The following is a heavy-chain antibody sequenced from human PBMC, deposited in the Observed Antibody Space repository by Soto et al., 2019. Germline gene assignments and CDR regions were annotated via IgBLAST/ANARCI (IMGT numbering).Heavy chain of an antibody. CDR1: GGSFSGYS. CDR2: INHSGST. CDR3: ARGDLKPRGYSYGYFDY. V-gene: IGHV4-34*01. Sequence: SETLSLTCAVYGGSFSGYSWSWIRQPPGKGLEWIGEINHSGSTNYNLSLKSRVTISVDTSKNQFSLKLSSVTAADTAVYYCARGDLKPRGYSYGYFDYWGQGTLVTVSS. J-gene: IGHJ4*02. D-gene: IGHD5-18*01.